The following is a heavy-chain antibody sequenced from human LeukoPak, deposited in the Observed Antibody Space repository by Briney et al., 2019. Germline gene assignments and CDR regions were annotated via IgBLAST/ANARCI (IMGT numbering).Heavy chain of an antibody. CDR3: ARQMYLGGMDV. CDR1: GASISSYV. CDR2: IYDSGST. Sequence: SETLSLTCTVSGASISSYVWSWIRQPPGKGLEWIGYIYDSGSTNYNPSLTSRVTISVDTSKNHFSLKLSSVTAADTALYYCARQMYLGGMDVWGQGTTVTVSS. J-gene: IGHJ6*02. V-gene: IGHV4-59*08. D-gene: IGHD2-8*01.